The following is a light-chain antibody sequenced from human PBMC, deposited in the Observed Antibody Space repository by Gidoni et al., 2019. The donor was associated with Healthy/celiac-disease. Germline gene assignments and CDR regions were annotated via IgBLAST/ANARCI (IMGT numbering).Light chain of an antibody. J-gene: IGKJ3*01. CDR3: QQYYSTPFT. V-gene: IGKV4-1*01. CDR1: QSVLYSSNNKNY. CDR2: WAS. Sequence: DIVMTQSPDSLAVSLGERATINCKSSQSVLYSSNNKNYLAGYQQKPGQPPKLLIYWASTRESGVPDRFSGSGSGTDFTLTISSLQAEDVAVYYCQQYYSTPFTFGPGTKVDIK.